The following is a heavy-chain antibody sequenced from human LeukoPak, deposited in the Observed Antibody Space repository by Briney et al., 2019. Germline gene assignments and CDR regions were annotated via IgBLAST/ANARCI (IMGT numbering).Heavy chain of an antibody. CDR2: ISSSSSYI. Sequence: GGSLRLSCSASGFIFRHYAVNWVRQSPGKGLEWVSSISSSSSYIYYADSVKGRFTISRDNAKNSLYLQMNSLRAEDTAVYYCAKGYGWEASYYYYYMDVWGKGTTVTISS. J-gene: IGHJ6*03. V-gene: IGHV3-21*01. CDR1: GFIFRHYA. D-gene: IGHD1-26*01. CDR3: AKGYGWEASYYYYYMDV.